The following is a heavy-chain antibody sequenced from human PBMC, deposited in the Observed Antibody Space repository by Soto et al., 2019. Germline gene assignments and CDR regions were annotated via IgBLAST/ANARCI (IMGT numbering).Heavy chain of an antibody. CDR1: GFTFSSYA. CDR2: ISGTGGST. CDR3: AKEQVRRYNYYGMDV. J-gene: IGHJ6*02. Sequence: EVQLLESGGGLVQPGGSLRLSCAASGFTFSSYAMSWVRQAPGKGLEWVSSISGTGGSTYYADPVKGRFTISRDNSKNTLYLQMNSLRAEDTAVYYCAKEQVRRYNYYGMDVWGQGTTFTVPS. V-gene: IGHV3-23*01.